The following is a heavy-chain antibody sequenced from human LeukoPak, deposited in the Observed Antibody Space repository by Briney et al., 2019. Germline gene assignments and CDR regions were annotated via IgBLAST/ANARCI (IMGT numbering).Heavy chain of an antibody. V-gene: IGHV3-11*01. J-gene: IGHJ4*02. D-gene: IGHD3-10*01. CDR3: AKALWFGELPLFDY. Sequence: GGSLRLPCAASGFTFSDYYMSWIRQAPGKGLEWVSYISSSGSTIYYADSVKGRFTISRDNAKNSLYLQMNSLRAEDTALYYCAKALWFGELPLFDYWGQGTLVTVSS. CDR1: GFTFSDYY. CDR2: ISSSGSTI.